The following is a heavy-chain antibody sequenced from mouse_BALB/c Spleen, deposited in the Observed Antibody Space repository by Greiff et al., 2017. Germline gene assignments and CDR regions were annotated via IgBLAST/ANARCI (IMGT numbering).Heavy chain of an antibody. J-gene: IGHJ3*01. CDR1: GFTFSDYY. CDR3: ARDGASSPWFAY. Sequence: EVQRVESGGGLVKPGGSLKLSCAASGFTFSDYYMYWVRQTPEKRLEWVATISDGGSYTYYPDSVKGRFTISRDNAKNNLYLQMSSLKSEDTAMYYCARDGASSPWFAYWGQGTLVTVSA. D-gene: IGHD6-1*01. CDR2: ISDGGSYT. V-gene: IGHV5-4*02.